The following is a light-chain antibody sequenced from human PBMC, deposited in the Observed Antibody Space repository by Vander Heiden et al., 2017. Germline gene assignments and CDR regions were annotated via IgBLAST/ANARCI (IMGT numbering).Light chain of an antibody. CDR3: QSADSSGTYSVV. Sequence: SSYLTHPPSVSVSPGQTAKITCSGDVLARKNAYWYQQKQGQAPLLLIYSDTKRPSGIPERFSGSISGTIVTLTISDVQAEDEADYYCQSADSSGTYSVVFGGGTQLTVL. CDR2: SDT. J-gene: IGLJ2*01. CDR1: VLARKN. V-gene: IGLV3-25*03.